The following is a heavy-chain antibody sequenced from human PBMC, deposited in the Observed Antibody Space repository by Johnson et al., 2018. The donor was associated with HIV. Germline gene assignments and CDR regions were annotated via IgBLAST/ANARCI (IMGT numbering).Heavy chain of an antibody. D-gene: IGHD6-13*01. CDR1: GFTFSSYA. CDR3: ARGVSMFSSSWLESYAFDI. J-gene: IGHJ3*02. Sequence: MLLVESGGDLVQPGGSLRLSCVGSGFTFSSYAMHWVRQPTGQGLECVSGMGTAGDRHYADSVNGRFTVSRENAKNSLHLQMNNLRAGDTAVYYCARGVSMFSSSWLESYAFDIWGQGTMVTVSS. V-gene: IGHV3-13*01. CDR2: MGTAGDR.